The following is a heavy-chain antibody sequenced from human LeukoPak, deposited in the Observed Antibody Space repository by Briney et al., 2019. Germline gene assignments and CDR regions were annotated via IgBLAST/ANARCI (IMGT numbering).Heavy chain of an antibody. CDR1: GFTFTTYG. J-gene: IGHJ4*02. Sequence: GGSLRLSCAASGFTFTTYGMHWVRQAPGKGLEWVAVIWFDGNNKFYADSVKDRFTVSRDNSKNTLYLHMNSLRGEDTAVYYCAKAARLGPSHFDYWGRGTLVTVSS. CDR2: IWFDGNNK. V-gene: IGHV3-33*06. CDR3: AKAARLGPSHFDY. D-gene: IGHD6-25*01.